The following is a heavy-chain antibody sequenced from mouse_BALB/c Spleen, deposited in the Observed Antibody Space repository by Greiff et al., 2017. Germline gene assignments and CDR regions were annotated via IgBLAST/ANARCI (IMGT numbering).Heavy chain of an antibody. CDR1: GFTFSSYA. Sequence: EVQLVESGGGLVKPGGSLKLSCAASGFTFSSYAMSWVRQTPEKRLEWVATISSGGSYTYYPDSVKGRFTISRDNAKNTLYLQMSSLRSEDTAMYYCARISSYAMDYWGQGTSVTVSS. V-gene: IGHV5-9-3*01. J-gene: IGHJ4*01. D-gene: IGHD1-1*01. CDR3: ARISSYAMDY. CDR2: ISSGGSYT.